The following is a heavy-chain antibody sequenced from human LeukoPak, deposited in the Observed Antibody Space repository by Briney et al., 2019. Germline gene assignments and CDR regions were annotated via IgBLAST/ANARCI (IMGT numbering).Heavy chain of an antibody. CDR3: ARVSDSSVPEYWYFDL. V-gene: IGHV4-34*01. J-gene: IGHJ2*01. CDR2: INHSGST. Sequence: SETLCLTCAFHPGSFRGYYWGWIRQTPGKGLEWVGEINHSGSTNYNPSLKSRVTISVDTSKNQFSLKLSSVTAADTAVYYCARVSDSSVPEYWYFDLWGRGTLVTVSS. CDR1: PGSFRGYY. D-gene: IGHD6-19*01.